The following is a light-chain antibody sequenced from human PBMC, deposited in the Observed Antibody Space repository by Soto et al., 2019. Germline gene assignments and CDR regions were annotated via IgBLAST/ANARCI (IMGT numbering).Light chain of an antibody. CDR1: QSVRSSY. CDR3: QQYGSSLT. CDR2: GAS. V-gene: IGKV3-20*01. J-gene: IGKJ4*01. Sequence: EIVLTQSPGTLSLSPGERATLSCRASQSVRSSYLAWYQQKPGQANRLLIYGASSRATGIPDRFSGSGSGKDFTLTISRLDAEDFAVYDCQQYGSSLTFGGGPKVEIK.